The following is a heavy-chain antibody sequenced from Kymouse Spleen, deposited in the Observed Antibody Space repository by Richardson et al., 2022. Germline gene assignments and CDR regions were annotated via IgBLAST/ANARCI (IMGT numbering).Heavy chain of an antibody. Sequence: QVQLQESGPGLVKPSQTLSLTCTVSGGSISSGGYYWSWIRQHPGKGLEWIGYIYYSGSTYYNPSLKSRVTISVDTSKNQFSLKLSSVTAADTAVYYCARDIVVVTAIHYYYYGMDVWGQGTTVTVSS. CDR1: GGSISSGGYY. V-gene: IGHV4-31*03. CDR2: IYYSGST. D-gene: IGHD2-21*02. CDR3: ARDIVVVTAIHYYYYGMDV. J-gene: IGHJ6*02.